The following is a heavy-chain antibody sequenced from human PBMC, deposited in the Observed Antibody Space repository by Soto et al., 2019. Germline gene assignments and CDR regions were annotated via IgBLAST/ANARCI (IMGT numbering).Heavy chain of an antibody. CDR2: IYPGDPDT. J-gene: IGHJ6*02. CDR3: ARHDYGDYGYYYGMDV. V-gene: IGHV5-51*01. Sequence: GESLKISCKGSGYSFTSYWICWVRQMPGKGLEWMGIIYPGDPDTRYSPSFQGQVTISADKSISTAYLQWSSLKASDTAMYYCARHDYGDYGYYYGMDVWGQGTTVTVSS. D-gene: IGHD4-17*01. CDR1: GYSFTSYW.